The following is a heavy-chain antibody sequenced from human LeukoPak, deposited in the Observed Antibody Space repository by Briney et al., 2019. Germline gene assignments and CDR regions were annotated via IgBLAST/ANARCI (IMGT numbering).Heavy chain of an antibody. D-gene: IGHD3-10*01. CDR2: IYTSGST. V-gene: IGHV4-61*02. J-gene: IGHJ5*02. CDR1: GGSISSGSYY. Sequence: SQTLSLTCTVSGGSISSGSYYWSWIRQPAGKGLEWIGRIYTSGSTNYNPSLKSRVTISVDTPKNQFSLKLSSVTAADTAVYYCARHYYYGSGAARKYNWFDPWGQGTLVTVSS. CDR3: ARHYYYGSGAARKYNWFDP.